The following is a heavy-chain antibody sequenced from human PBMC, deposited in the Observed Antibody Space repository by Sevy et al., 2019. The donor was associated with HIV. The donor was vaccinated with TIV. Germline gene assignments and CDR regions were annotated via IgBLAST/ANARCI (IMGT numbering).Heavy chain of an antibody. CDR1: GDSISGYY. V-gene: IGHV4-59*01. J-gene: IGHJ6*02. CDR3: ARGIAAPRGMDV. D-gene: IGHD6-13*01. CDR2: FYYSAST. Sequence: SETLSLTCTVSGDSISGYYWSWIRQPPGKGLEWIGYFYYSASTNYNPSLKSRVTISVDTTKNQVSLKVRSLTAADTAVYYCARGIAAPRGMDVWGQGTTATVSS.